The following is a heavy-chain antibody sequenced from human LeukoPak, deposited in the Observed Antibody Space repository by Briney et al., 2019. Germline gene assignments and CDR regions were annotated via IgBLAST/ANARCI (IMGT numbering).Heavy chain of an antibody. D-gene: IGHD3-22*01. J-gene: IGHJ1*01. Sequence: SETLSLTCTVSGDSMRSFYWNWIRQPAGKGLEWIGRISGSGTTNYNPSLKSRLTMSVDTSKNQFSLRLSSLTAADTAVYYCASLIPPYYYDSSGYPEYFQHWGQGTLVTVSS. V-gene: IGHV4-4*07. CDR1: GDSMRSFY. CDR3: ASLIPPYYYDSSGYPEYFQH. CDR2: ISGSGTT.